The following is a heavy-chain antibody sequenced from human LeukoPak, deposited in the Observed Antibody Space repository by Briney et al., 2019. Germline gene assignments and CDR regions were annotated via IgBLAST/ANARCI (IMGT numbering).Heavy chain of an antibody. CDR3: VKDTTTGELGSGGGMDV. J-gene: IGHJ6*02. CDR2: ISSNGART. D-gene: IGHD1-26*01. CDR1: GITFSTYA. Sequence: PGGSLRLSCAASGITFSTYAMSWVRRAPGKGLEWVSTISSNGARTYYADSVKGRFTISRDNFKNMLYLQMNSVRAEDTAVYYCVKDTTTGELGSGGGMDVWGQGTTVTVFS. V-gene: IGHV3-23*01.